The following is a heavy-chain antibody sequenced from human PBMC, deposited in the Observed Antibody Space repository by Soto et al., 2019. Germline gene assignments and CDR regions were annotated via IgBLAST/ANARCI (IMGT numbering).Heavy chain of an antibody. CDR2: IYPGDSDT. V-gene: IGHV5-51*01. CDR3: ARPNPGYCSSTSCYDAFDI. CDR1: GYSFTSYW. J-gene: IGHJ3*02. D-gene: IGHD2-2*01. Sequence: GESLKISCKGSGYSFTSYWIGWVRQMPGKGLEWMGIIYPGDSDTRYSPSFRGQVTISADKSISTAYLQWSSLKASDTAMYYCARPNPGYCSSTSCYDAFDIWGQGTMVTVSS.